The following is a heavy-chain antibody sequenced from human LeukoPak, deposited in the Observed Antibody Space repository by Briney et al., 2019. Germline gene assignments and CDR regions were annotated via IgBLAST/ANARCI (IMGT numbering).Heavy chain of an antibody. Sequence: PGGSLRLSXAASGFTFSGSAMHWVCQASGKGVEWVGRIRSKANSYATAYAASVKGRFTISRDDSKNTAYLQMNSLKTEDTAVYYCTSDMTTVTTTSPDYWGQGTLVTVSS. CDR2: IRSKANSYAT. D-gene: IGHD4-17*01. V-gene: IGHV3-73*01. CDR1: GFTFSGSA. CDR3: TSDMTTVTTTSPDY. J-gene: IGHJ4*02.